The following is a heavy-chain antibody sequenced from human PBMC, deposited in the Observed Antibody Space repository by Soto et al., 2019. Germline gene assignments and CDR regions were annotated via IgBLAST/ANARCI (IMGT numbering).Heavy chain of an antibody. J-gene: IGHJ5*02. CDR2: VYFSGNT. CDR1: GGSLSSYY. CDR3: GSVRPFGYVLS. Sequence: QVQLQESGPGLVKPSETLSLTCTVSGGSLSSYYWTWIRQSPGKGLEWIGYVYFSGNTNYNPSLKSRVTISIDTSKNQFSLRLASVTAADTAFYYCGSVRPFGYVLSWGQGTLVTVSS. D-gene: IGHD5-12*01. V-gene: IGHV4-59*01.